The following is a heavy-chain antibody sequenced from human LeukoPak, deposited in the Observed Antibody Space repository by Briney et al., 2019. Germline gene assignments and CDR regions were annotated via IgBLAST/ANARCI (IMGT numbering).Heavy chain of an antibody. J-gene: IGHJ6*02. CDR1: GFTFSSYA. D-gene: IGHD3-10*01. V-gene: IGHV3-30*04. Sequence: GGSLRLSCAASGFTFSSYAMHWVRQAPGKGLEWVAVISYDGSNKYYADSVKGRFTISRDNSKNTLYLQMNSLRAEDTAVYYCARDRGVATRYGMDVWSQGTTVTVSS. CDR2: ISYDGSNK. CDR3: ARDRGVATRYGMDV.